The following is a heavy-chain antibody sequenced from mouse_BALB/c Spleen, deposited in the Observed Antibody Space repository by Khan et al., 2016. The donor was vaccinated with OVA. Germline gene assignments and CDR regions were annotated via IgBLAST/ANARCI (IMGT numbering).Heavy chain of an antibody. Sequence: QVQLKQSGPGLVQPSQSLSITCTVSGFSLTNYSLHWVRQSPGKGLEWLGVIWSAGSTDYNAAFISRLTIRKDNSGSQVFFKMNSLQPNDTAIYYCARRGYDYGRGALFAYWGQGTLVTVSA. CDR2: IWSAGST. J-gene: IGHJ3*01. V-gene: IGHV2-2*02. CDR3: ARRGYDYGRGALFAY. D-gene: IGHD2-4*01. CDR1: GFSLTNYS.